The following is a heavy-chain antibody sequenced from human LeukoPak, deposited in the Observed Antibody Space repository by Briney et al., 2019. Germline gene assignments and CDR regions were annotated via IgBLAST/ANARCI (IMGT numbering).Heavy chain of an antibody. Sequence: SQTLSLTCTVSGGSISRGGYCWSWIRQHPGKGLEWIGYIDYSGSTFYNPSLKSRLTMSIDTSKNQFSLKLSSVTAADTAVYYCAASTSGCRIFNYWGQGTLVTVSS. V-gene: IGHV4-31*03. CDR1: GGSISRGGYC. D-gene: IGHD2-8*01. CDR2: IDYSGST. CDR3: AASTSGCRIFNY. J-gene: IGHJ4*02.